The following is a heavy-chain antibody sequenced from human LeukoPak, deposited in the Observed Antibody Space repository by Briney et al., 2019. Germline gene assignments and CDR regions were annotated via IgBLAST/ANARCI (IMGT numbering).Heavy chain of an antibody. CDR2: INHSGST. V-gene: IGHV4-34*01. CDR3: ARGFYGEPLDY. CDR1: DGSFNDYF. J-gene: IGHJ4*02. D-gene: IGHD4-17*01. Sequence: PSETLSLTCAVYDGSFNDYFWSWVRQPPGKGLEWIGEINHSGSTNYNPSLKSRVTISVDTSKNQFSLKLSSVTAADTAVYYCARGFYGEPLDYWGQGTLVTVSS.